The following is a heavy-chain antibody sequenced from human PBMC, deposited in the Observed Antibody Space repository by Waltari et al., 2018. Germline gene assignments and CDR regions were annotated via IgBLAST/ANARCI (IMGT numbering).Heavy chain of an antibody. D-gene: IGHD1-26*01. CDR3: ARGNGGYSD. J-gene: IGHJ4*02. Sequence: QVQLQQWGAGLLKPSATLSLTCGVSGGSFSGYYWGWIRQPPGKGLEWIGEVGHGGSTTYHPSLKSRVTMSVDTSSNQFSLKMISVTAADTAVYYCARGNGGYSDWGPGALVAVSS. CDR1: GGSFSGYY. V-gene: IGHV4-34*02. CDR2: VGHGGST.